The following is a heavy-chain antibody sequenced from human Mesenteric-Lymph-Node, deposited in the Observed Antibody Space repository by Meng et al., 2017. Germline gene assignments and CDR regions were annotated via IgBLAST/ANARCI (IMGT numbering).Heavy chain of an antibody. Sequence: GESLKISCTASGFTFTNNAMSWVRQAPGKGLEWVSYISSSGSTIYYADSVKGRFTISRDNAKNSLYLQMNSLRAEDTAVYYCARDPAYDYVWGSYPSHFDYWGQGTLVTVSS. V-gene: IGHV3-48*03. CDR2: ISSSGSTI. D-gene: IGHD3-16*02. CDR1: GFTFTNNA. CDR3: ARDPAYDYVWGSYPSHFDY. J-gene: IGHJ4*02.